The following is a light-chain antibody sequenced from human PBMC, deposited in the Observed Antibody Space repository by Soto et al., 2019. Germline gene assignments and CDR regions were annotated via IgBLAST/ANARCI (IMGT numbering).Light chain of an antibody. CDR2: GAS. CDR1: QSVSSN. CDR3: QQYNNWRGT. V-gene: IGKV3-15*01. Sequence: IVLTQSPATMSLSPGERATLSCRASQSVSSNLAWYQQKPGQAPRLLIYGASTRATGIPARFSGSGSGTEFTLTISSLQSEDFAVYYCQQYNNWRGTFGQGTKVDI. J-gene: IGKJ1*01.